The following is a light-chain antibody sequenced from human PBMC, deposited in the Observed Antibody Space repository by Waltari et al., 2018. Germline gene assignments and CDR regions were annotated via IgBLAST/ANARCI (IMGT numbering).Light chain of an antibody. J-gene: IGLJ2*01. V-gene: IGLV3-25*03. Sequence: SYELTQPPSVSVSPGQTARITCSGETLPKQYAYWFQQKAGQAPVLLIYKETKRPSGMSERFSGSSSGTTVTLTISGVQAEDEGDYYCQSADNSGTRVVFGGGTKLTVL. CDR2: KET. CDR3: QSADNSGTRVV. CDR1: TLPKQY.